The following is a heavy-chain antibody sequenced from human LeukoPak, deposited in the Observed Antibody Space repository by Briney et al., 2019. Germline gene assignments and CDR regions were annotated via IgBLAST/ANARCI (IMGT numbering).Heavy chain of an antibody. CDR2: IYYSGST. D-gene: IGHD2-15*01. J-gene: IGHJ5*02. Sequence: SETLSLTCTVSGGSISSYYWSWIRQPPGKGLEWIGYIYYSGSTNYNPFLKSRVTISVDTSKNQFSLKLSSVTAADTAVYYCARVVGRKGWFDPWGQGTLVTVSS. CDR3: ARVVGRKGWFDP. CDR1: GGSISSYY. V-gene: IGHV4-59*01.